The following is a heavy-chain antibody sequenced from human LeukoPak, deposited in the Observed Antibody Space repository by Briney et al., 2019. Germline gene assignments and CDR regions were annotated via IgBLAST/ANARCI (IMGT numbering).Heavy chain of an antibody. CDR2: ISNDGGGT. Sequence: GGSLRLSCTASGFIFNNFGLMWVRQAPGKGLEWVSAISNDGGGTTYADFVKGRFTISRDNSKNTLFLQMNSLRAEDTALYCCAKGSSGYFADLWGRGTLVTVSS. CDR1: GFIFNNFG. CDR3: AKGSSGYFADL. J-gene: IGHJ5*02. V-gene: IGHV3-23*01. D-gene: IGHD3-22*01.